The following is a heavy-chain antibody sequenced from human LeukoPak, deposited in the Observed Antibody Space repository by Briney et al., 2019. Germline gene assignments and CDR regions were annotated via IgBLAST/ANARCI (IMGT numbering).Heavy chain of an antibody. V-gene: IGHV3-30*18. D-gene: IGHD2-15*01. CDR2: ISYDGSNK. CDR3: AKEVPVVVAFDY. J-gene: IGHJ4*02. Sequence: TGGSLRLSCAASGFTFSSYGMHWVRQAPGKGLEWVAVISYDGSNKYYADSVKGRFTISRDNSKNTLYLQMNSLRAEDTAVYYCAKEVPVVVAFDYWGQGTLVTVSS. CDR1: GFTFSSYG.